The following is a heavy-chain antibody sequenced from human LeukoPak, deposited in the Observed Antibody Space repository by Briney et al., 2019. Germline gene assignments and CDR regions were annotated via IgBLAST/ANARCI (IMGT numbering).Heavy chain of an antibody. CDR1: GFSFSSYA. V-gene: IGHV3-7*03. CDR3: ARGRAVDV. CDR2: IKEDESQR. D-gene: IGHD3-10*01. J-gene: IGHJ3*01. Sequence: GGSLRLSCAASGFSFSSYAMTWARRAPGKGLEWVANIKEDESQRYYLGSVKGRFTISRDNTKSSVYLQMNSLRVEDTALYYCARGRAVDVWGQGTMVTVSS.